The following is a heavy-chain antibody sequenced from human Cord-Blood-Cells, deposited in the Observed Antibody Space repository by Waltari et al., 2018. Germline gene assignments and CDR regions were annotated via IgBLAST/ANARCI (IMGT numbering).Heavy chain of an antibody. CDR2: IIPILGRA. J-gene: IGHJ4*02. Sequence: QVQLVQSGAEVKKPGSSVKVSCKASGGTFSSYAISWVRQAPGQGLEWMGGIIPILGRANYAQKFQGRVTITADKSTSTAYMELSSLRSEDTAVYYCARGYCSGGSCYFDYWGQGTLVTVSS. CDR3: ARGYCSGGSCYFDY. D-gene: IGHD2-15*01. CDR1: GGTFSSYA. V-gene: IGHV1-69*10.